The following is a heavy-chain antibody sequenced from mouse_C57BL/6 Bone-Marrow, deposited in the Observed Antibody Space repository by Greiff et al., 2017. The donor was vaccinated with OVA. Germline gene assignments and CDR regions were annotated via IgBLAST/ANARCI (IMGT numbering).Heavy chain of an antibody. CDR3: ARGRWLLRPYYFDY. CDR2: IDPNSGGT. V-gene: IGHV1-72*01. J-gene: IGHJ2*01. D-gene: IGHD2-3*01. Sequence: QVQLKQPGAELVKPGASVKLSCKASGYTFTSYWMHWVKQRPGRGLEWIGRIDPNSGGTKYNEKFKSKATLTVDKPSSTAYMQLSSLTSEDSAVDYCARGRWLLRPYYFDYWGQGTTLTVSS. CDR1: GYTFTSYW.